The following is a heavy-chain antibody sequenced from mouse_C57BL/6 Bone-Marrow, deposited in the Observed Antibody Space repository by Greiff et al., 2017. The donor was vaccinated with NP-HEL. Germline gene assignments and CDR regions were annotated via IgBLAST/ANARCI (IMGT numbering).Heavy chain of an antibody. J-gene: IGHJ1*03. CDR1: GYTFTDYE. CDR2: IDPETGGT. CDR3: TRRELRIYYYGSSYWYFDV. D-gene: IGHD1-1*01. V-gene: IGHV1-15*01. Sequence: QVQLQQSGAELVRPGASVTLSCKASGYTFTDYEMHWVKQTPVHGLEWIGAIDPETGGTAYNQKFKGKAILTADKSSSTAYMELRSLTSEDSAVYYCTRRELRIYYYGSSYWYFDVWGTGTTVTVSS.